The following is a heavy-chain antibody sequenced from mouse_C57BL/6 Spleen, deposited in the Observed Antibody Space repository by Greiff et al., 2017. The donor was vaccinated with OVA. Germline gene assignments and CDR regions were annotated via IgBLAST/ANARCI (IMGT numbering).Heavy chain of an antibody. J-gene: IGHJ4*01. V-gene: IGHV2-6*01. CDR1: GFSLTSYG. CDR2: IWGVGST. D-gene: IGHD2-4*01. Sequence: VKVVESGPGLVAPSQSLSITCTVSGFSLTSYGVDWVRQSPGKGLEWLGVIWGVGSTNYNSALKSRLSISKDNSKSQVFLKMNSLQTDDTAMYNCASAHYDYGHAMDYWGQGTSVTVSS. CDR3: ASAHYDYGHAMDY.